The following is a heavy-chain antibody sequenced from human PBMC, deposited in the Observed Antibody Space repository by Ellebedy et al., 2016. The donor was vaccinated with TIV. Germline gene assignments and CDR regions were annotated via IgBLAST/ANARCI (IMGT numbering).Heavy chain of an antibody. V-gene: IGHV3-11*06. CDR3: ARDLSGSGSVI. J-gene: IGHJ4*02. CDR1: GFTFSDYY. D-gene: IGHD3-10*01. Sequence: GGSLRLXCAASGFTFSDYYMSWIRQAPGKGLEWVSYISSSSSYTNYADSVKGRFTISRDNAKNSLYLQMNSLRAEDTAVYYCARDLSGSGSVIWGQGTLVTVSS. CDR2: ISSSSSYT.